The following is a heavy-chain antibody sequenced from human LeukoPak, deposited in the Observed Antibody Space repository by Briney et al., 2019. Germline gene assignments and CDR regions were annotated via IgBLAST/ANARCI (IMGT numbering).Heavy chain of an antibody. CDR3: ARGSVAHFDY. J-gene: IGHJ4*02. D-gene: IGHD1-26*01. CDR2: INHGGST. V-gene: IGHV4-39*07. Sequence: PSETLSLTCTVSGGSISSTSYYWGWIRQPPGKGLEWIGEINHGGSTNYNPSLKSRVTISVDTSQNQFSLKLSSVTAADTAVYYCARGSVAHFDYWGQGTLVTVSS. CDR1: GGSISSTSYY.